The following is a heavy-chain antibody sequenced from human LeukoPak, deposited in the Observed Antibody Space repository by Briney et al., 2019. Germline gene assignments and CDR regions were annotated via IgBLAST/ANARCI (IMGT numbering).Heavy chain of an antibody. CDR2: ISSSGDNT. CDR1: GFVFPAYA. V-gene: IGHV3-23*01. D-gene: IGHD2-8*01. CDR3: AKVKALDAVASYFDY. J-gene: IGHJ4*02. Sequence: PGGSLRLSCAASGFVFPAYAMGWVRQAPGKGLEWVSAISSSGDNTYYADSVKGQFTISRYNSKNTLDLQMNSLRAEDTAMYHCAKVKALDAVASYFDYWGQGTLVTVSS.